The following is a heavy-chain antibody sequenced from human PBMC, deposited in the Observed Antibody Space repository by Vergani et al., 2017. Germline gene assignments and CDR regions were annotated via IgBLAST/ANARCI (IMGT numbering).Heavy chain of an antibody. Sequence: EVQLVESGGGLVQPGGSLRLSCAASGFTFSSYWMSWVRQAPGKGLEWVANIKQEGSEKYYVDSVKGRFTISRDNAKNSLYLQMNSLRAEDTAVYYCAREDSSGYYSLDYWGQGTLVTVSS. J-gene: IGHJ4*02. D-gene: IGHD3-22*01. CDR3: AREDSSGYYSLDY. CDR1: GFTFSSYW. V-gene: IGHV3-7*01. CDR2: IKQEGSEK.